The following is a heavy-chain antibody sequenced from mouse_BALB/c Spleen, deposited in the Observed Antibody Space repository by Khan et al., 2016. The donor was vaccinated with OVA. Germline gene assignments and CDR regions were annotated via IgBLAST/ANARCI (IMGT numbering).Heavy chain of an antibody. V-gene: IGHV1-76*01. J-gene: IGHJ2*01. Sequence: QVQLKQSGAELVRPGASVKLSCKTSGYIFTTYWIHWVKQRSGQGLEWIARIYPGTGNIYYRATLKGKATLTADNSSSTAYMQFSSLKSEDSAVYFCAREEALYYFDYWGQGTTLTVSS. CDR3: AREEALYYFDY. D-gene: IGHD3-2*02. CDR2: IYPGTGNI. CDR1: GYIFTTYW.